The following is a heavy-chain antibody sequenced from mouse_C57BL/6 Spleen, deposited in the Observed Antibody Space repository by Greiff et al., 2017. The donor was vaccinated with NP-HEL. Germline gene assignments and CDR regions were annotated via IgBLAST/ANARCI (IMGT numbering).Heavy chain of an antibody. Sequence: QVQLQQSGAELVKPGASVKISCKASGYAFSSYWMNWVRQRPGKGLEWIGQIYPGDGDTNYNGKFKGKATLTADKSSSTAYMQLSSLTSEDSAVYFCARPRDYDGLDYWGQGTTLTVSS. CDR1: GYAFSSYW. CDR3: ARPRDYDGLDY. D-gene: IGHD2-4*01. J-gene: IGHJ2*01. V-gene: IGHV1-80*01. CDR2: IYPGDGDT.